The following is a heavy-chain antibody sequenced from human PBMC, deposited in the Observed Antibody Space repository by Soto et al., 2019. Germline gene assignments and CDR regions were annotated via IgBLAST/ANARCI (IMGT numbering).Heavy chain of an antibody. J-gene: IGHJ3*01. V-gene: IGHV3-21*01. D-gene: IGHD2-2*01. CDR2: ISSSSSYI. Sequence: GGSLRLSCAASGFTFSSYSMNWVRQAPGKGLEWVSSISSSSSYIYYADSVKGRFTISRDNAKNSLYLQMNSLRAEDTAVYYCARDLHAREDIVVVPAWGQGTMVTVSS. CDR1: GFTFSSYS. CDR3: ARDLHAREDIVVVPA.